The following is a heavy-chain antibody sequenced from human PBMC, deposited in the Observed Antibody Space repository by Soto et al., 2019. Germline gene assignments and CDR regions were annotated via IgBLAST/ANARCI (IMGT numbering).Heavy chain of an antibody. CDR3: ARQIYDSDTGPNFQYYFDS. V-gene: IGHV5-10-1*01. D-gene: IGHD3-22*01. J-gene: IGHJ4*02. CDR1: GDSFAGYW. CDR2: IDPSDSQT. Sequence: GGSLKISCKGSGDSFAGYWITWVRQKPWKGLEWMGRIDPSDSQTYYSPSFRGHVTISVTKSITTVFLQWSSLRASDTAMYYCARQIYDSDTGPNFQYYFDSWGQGTPVTVSS.